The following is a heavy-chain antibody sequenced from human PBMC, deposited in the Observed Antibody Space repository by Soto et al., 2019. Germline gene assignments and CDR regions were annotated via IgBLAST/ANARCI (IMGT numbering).Heavy chain of an antibody. D-gene: IGHD3-10*01. V-gene: IGHV3-33*06. CDR2: IWYDGSNK. CDR1: GFTFSSYG. J-gene: IGHJ6*03. CDR3: AKGGVYYYYMGV. Sequence: GGSLRLSCAASGFTFSSYGMHWVRQAPGKGLEWVAVIWYDGSNKYYADSVKGRFTISRDNSKNTLYLQMNSLRAEDTAVYYCAKGGVYYYYMGVWGKGTTVTVS.